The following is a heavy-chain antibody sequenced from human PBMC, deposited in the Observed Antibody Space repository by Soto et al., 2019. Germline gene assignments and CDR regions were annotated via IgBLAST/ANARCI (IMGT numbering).Heavy chain of an antibody. CDR3: AREVVTSKWYFDN. Sequence: QVRIMQSGGGVVQPGGSLRLSYTTSGFTFSDFSVHWFRQAPGEGLEWVAVIGSTDVTFYADSVKGRFTVSRDNSRGTVYLQMDSLRPDDTGVYYCAREVVTSKWYFDNWGQGTLVTVSS. J-gene: IGHJ4*02. CDR1: GFTFSDFS. V-gene: IGHV3-30*04. CDR2: IGSTDVT. D-gene: IGHD2-21*02.